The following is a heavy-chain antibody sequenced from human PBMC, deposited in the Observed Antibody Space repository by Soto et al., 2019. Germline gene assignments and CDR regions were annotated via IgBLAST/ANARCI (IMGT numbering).Heavy chain of an antibody. Sequence: SETLSLTCAVSGYSISSGYYWGWIRQPPGKGLEWIGSIYHSGSTYYNPSLKSRVTISVDTSKNQFSLKLSSVTAADTAVYYCARGRGSGSYVLGPRPNNWFDPWGQGTLVTVSS. V-gene: IGHV4-38-2*01. CDR3: ARGRGSGSYVLGPRPNNWFDP. CDR2: IYHSGST. D-gene: IGHD3-10*01. J-gene: IGHJ5*02. CDR1: GYSISSGYY.